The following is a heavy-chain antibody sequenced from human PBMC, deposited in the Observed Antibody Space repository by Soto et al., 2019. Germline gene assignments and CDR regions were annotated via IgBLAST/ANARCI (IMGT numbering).Heavy chain of an antibody. CDR1: GYTFTSYG. V-gene: IGHV1-18*04. J-gene: IGHJ6*02. CDR2: ISAYNGNT. Sequence: ASVKVSCKASGYTFTSYGISWVRQAPGQGLEWMGWISAYNGNTNYAQKLQGRVTMTTDTSTSTAYMEPRSLRSDDTAVYYCARDWAANYYGMDVWGQGTTVTVSS. CDR3: ARDWAANYYGMDV. D-gene: IGHD2-15*01.